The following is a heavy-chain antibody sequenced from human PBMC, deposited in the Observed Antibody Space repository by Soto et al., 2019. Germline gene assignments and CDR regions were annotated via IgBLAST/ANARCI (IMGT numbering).Heavy chain of an antibody. V-gene: IGHV3-66*01. D-gene: IGHD3-9*01. J-gene: IGHJ5*02. CDR2: IYTAGDT. CDR1: GFDVSHNY. Sequence: PGGSLRLSCAASGFDVSHNYMSWVRQATGKGLEWVSNIYTAGDTYYADSVKGRFTVSRDRATNTVFLQMNSLRGDDSAIYYCARDRNDLSTGYSAIGVFDPWGQGTQVTVSS. CDR3: ARDRNDLSTGYSAIGVFDP.